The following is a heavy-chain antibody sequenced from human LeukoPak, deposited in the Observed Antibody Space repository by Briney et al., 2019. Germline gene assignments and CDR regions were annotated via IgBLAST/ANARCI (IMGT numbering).Heavy chain of an antibody. D-gene: IGHD1-26*01. CDR1: GLALSDYA. J-gene: IGHJ4*02. CDR3: ARWRGAQSEFDY. V-gene: IGHV3-7*01. CDR2: IKEYEGD. Sequence: GGSLRLSCAASGLALSDYALSWVRQAPGKGLEWVAHIKEYEGDFYLDSVRGRFTASRDNALNSVYLQMNSLRADDTAVYYCARWRGAQSEFDYWGQGALVTVSS.